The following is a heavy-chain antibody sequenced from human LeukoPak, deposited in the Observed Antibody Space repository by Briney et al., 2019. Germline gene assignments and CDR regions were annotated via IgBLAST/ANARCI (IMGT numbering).Heavy chain of an antibody. Sequence: GGSLRLSCAASGFTFSDYYMSWIRQAPGKGLEWVSYISSSSSYTNYADSVKGRFTISRDNAKNSLYLQMNSLRAEDTAVYYCAKDRQSRGSLGFDYWGQGALVIVSS. CDR2: ISSSSSYT. D-gene: IGHD3-22*01. CDR1: GFTFSDYY. V-gene: IGHV3-11*05. J-gene: IGHJ4*02. CDR3: AKDRQSRGSLGFDY.